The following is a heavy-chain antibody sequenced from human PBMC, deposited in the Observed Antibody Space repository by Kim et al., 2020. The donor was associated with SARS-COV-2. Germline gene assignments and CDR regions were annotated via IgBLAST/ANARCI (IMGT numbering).Heavy chain of an antibody. J-gene: IGHJ5*02. V-gene: IGHV1-69*13. CDR2: IIPIFGTA. CDR1: GGTFSSYA. Sequence: SVKVSCKASGGTFSSYAISWVRQAPGQGLEWMGGIIPIFGTANYAQKFQGRVTITADESTSTAYMELSSLRSEDTAVYYCARALGYCSSTSCCASWGQGTLVTVSS. D-gene: IGHD2-2*01. CDR3: ARALGYCSSTSCCAS.